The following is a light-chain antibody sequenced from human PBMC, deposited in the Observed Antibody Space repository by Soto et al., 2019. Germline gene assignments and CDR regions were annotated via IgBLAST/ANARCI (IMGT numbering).Light chain of an antibody. Sequence: EIVMTQSPATLSVSPGERATLSCRASQTISSNLAWYQQKPGQAPRLLIHGASTRATGVPARLSGSGSGTEFTLTISSLQSEDLAVYYCQQYHNWPPQYTFGQGTKLQIK. V-gene: IGKV3-15*01. CDR3: QQYHNWPPQYT. CDR1: QTISSN. J-gene: IGKJ2*01. CDR2: GAS.